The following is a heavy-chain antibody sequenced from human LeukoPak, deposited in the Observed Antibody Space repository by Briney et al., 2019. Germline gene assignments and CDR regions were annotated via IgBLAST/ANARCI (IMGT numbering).Heavy chain of an antibody. CDR1: GYTFTSYG. CDR2: ISAYNGNT. CDR3: ARDSPRLPTLYYFDY. Sequence: GASVKVSCKASGYTFTSYGISWVRQAPGQGLEWMGWISAYNGNTNYAQKLQGRVTMTTDTSTSTAYMELRSLRSDDTAVYYCARDSPRLPTLYYFDYWGQGTLVTVSS. D-gene: IGHD6-25*01. J-gene: IGHJ4*02. V-gene: IGHV1-18*04.